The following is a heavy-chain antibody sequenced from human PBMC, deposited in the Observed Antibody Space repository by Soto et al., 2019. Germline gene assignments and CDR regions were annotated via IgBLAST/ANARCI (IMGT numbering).Heavy chain of an antibody. Sequence: QVQLVQSGAEVKKPGSSVKVSCKASGGTFSSYAISWVRQAPGQGLEWMGGIIPIFGTANYAQKFQGRVTITADEYTSTAYMELSSLSSEDTAVYYCARGSRGSYDFWSGYREDYYYYGMDVWGQGTTVTVSS. V-gene: IGHV1-69*01. CDR3: ARGSRGSYDFWSGYREDYYYYGMDV. CDR1: GGTFSSYA. D-gene: IGHD3-3*01. J-gene: IGHJ6*02. CDR2: IIPIFGTA.